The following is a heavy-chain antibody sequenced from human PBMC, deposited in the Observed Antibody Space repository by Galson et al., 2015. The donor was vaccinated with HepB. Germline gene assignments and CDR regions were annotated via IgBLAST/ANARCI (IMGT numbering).Heavy chain of an antibody. CDR3: AKGYGLFDS. CDR1: GFAFDSHA. D-gene: IGHD5-18*01. J-gene: IGHJ5*01. V-gene: IGHV3-23*01. CDR2: LSGNGDST. Sequence: SLRLSCAASGFAFDSHAMSWVRQAPGRGLEWISGLSGNGDSTFYADSVKGRFTVSRDNSNNMLYLQMNSLRAEDAGLYFCAKGYGLFDSWAQGILVTVSS.